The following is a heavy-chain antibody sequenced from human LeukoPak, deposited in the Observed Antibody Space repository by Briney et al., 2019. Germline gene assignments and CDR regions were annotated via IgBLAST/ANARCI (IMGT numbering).Heavy chain of an antibody. V-gene: IGHV3-11*04. J-gene: IGHJ4*02. CDR2: ISSSGSTI. Sequence: GGSLRLSCAASGFTFSDYYMSWIRQAPGKGLEWVSYISSSGSTIYYADSVKGRFTISRDNAKNSLYLQMNSLRAEDTAVNYCARAIYDFWSGYYFDYWGQGTLVAVSS. CDR1: GFTFSDYY. D-gene: IGHD3-3*01. CDR3: ARAIYDFWSGYYFDY.